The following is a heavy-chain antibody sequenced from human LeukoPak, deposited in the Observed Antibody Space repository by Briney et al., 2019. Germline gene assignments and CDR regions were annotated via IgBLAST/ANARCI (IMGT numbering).Heavy chain of an antibody. CDR1: GDSVFSNSS. CDR2: TYYRSKWYN. J-gene: IGHJ3*02. V-gene: IGHV6-1*01. CDR3: VRGGQGDGHSADEGFDI. Sequence: SQTLSLTCAISGDSVFSNSSWNWIRQSPSRGLEWLGRTYYRSKWYNDYGVSVKSRININPDTSKNHFSLQLSSVTLEDTAVYYCVRGGQGDGHSADEGFDIWGQGTMVIVS. D-gene: IGHD5-18*01.